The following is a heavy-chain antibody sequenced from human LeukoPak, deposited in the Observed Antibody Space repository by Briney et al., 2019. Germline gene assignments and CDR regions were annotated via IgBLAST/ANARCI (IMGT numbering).Heavy chain of an antibody. CDR2: ISGSGGST. V-gene: IGHV3-23*01. CDR3: AKDMVRGVIIRASGRKQDNWFDP. Sequence: GGSLRLSCAASGFTFSSYGMSWVRQAPGKGLEWVSAISGSGGSTYYADSVKGRFTISRDNSKNTLYLQMNSLRAEDTAVYYCAKDMVRGVIIRASGRKQDNWFDPWGQGTLVTVSS. CDR1: GFTFSSYG. J-gene: IGHJ5*02. D-gene: IGHD3-10*01.